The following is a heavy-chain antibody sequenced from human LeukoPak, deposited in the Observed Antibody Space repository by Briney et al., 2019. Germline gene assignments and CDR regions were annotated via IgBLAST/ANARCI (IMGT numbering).Heavy chain of an antibody. J-gene: IGHJ4*02. CDR2: ISYDGSNK. CDR1: GFTFSSYG. Sequence: GRSLRLSCAASGFTFSSYGMHWVRQAPGKGLEWVAVISYDGSNKYYADSVKGRFTISRDNSKNTLYLQMNSLRAEDTAVYYCAKLSSLAAAGTNFDYWGQGTLVTVSS. CDR3: AKLSSLAAAGTNFDY. V-gene: IGHV3-30*18. D-gene: IGHD6-13*01.